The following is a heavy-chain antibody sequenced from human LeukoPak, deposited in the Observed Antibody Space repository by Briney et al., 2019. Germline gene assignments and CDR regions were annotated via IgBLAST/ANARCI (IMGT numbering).Heavy chain of an antibody. CDR3: ANRAPTYYYDSSGYYEADYFDY. V-gene: IGHV3-23*01. CDR1: GFTFSSYA. J-gene: IGHJ4*02. Sequence: GGSLRLSCAASGFTFSSYAMSWVRQAPGKGLEWVSAISGSGGSTYHADSVKGRFTISRDNSKNTLYLQMNSLRAEDTAVYYCANRAPTYYYDSSGYYEADYFDYWGQGTLVTVSS. CDR2: ISGSGGST. D-gene: IGHD3-22*01.